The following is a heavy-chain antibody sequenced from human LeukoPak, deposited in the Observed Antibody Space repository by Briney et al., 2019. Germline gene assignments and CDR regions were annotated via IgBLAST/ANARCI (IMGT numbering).Heavy chain of an antibody. CDR1: GYTFNIDG. V-gene: IGHV1-18*01. CDR3: ASTPGVRDFWSGYYYMDV. CDR2: ISAYNGNT. D-gene: IGHD3-3*01. J-gene: IGHJ6*03. Sequence: GASVKVSCKASGYTFNIDGISWVRQAPGQGLEWMGWISAYNGNTNYAQKLQGRVTMTTDTSTSTAYMELRSLRSDDTAVYYCASTPGVRDFWSGYYYMDVWGKGTTVTVSS.